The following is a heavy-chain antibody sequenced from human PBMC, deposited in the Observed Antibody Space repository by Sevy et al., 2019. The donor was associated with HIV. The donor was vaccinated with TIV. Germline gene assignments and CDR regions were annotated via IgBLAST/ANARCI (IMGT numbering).Heavy chain of an antibody. CDR2: IIPIFGTP. CDR1: GGTLRKNV. D-gene: IGHD3-16*01. Sequence: ASVKVSCKASGGTLRKNVISWVRQAPGRGLEWMGGIIPIFGTPTYGQNLQGRVTIFADESTSTSYLEVRSLRTEDTAMYFCARGGYAYGLLSIYAFDVWGQGTMVTVSS. V-gene: IGHV1-69*13. J-gene: IGHJ3*01. CDR3: ARGGYAYGLLSIYAFDV.